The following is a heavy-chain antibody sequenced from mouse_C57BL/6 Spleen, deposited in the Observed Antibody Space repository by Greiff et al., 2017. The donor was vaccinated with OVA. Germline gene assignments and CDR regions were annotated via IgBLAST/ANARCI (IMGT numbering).Heavy chain of an antibody. V-gene: IGHV6-6*01. CDR1: GFTFSDAW. Sequence: EVKLVESGGGLVQPGGSMKLSCAASGFTFSDAWMDWVRQSPEKGLEWVAEIRNKANNNATYYAESVKGRFTISRDDSKSSVYLQMNSLRAEDTGIYYCTGTTVEDYWGQGTSVTVSS. J-gene: IGHJ4*01. CDR3: TGTTVEDY. D-gene: IGHD1-1*01. CDR2: IRNKANNNAT.